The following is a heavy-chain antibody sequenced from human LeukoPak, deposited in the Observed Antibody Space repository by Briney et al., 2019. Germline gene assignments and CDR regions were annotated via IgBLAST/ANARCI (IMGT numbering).Heavy chain of an antibody. D-gene: IGHD6-13*01. Sequence: SETLSLTCTVSGGSISSGAYYWGWIRQPPGKGLEWIGNIYYSGSTYYNPSLKSRITISVDTSKNQFSLKLSSVTAADTAVYFCARPKRGDSTSWYVDFWGQGTLVTVSS. J-gene: IGHJ4*02. CDR1: GGSISSGAYY. CDR3: ARPKRGDSTSWYVDF. V-gene: IGHV4-39*07. CDR2: IYYSGST.